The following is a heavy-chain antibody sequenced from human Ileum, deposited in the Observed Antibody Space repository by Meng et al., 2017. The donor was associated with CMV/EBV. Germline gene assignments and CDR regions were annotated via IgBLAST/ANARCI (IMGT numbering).Heavy chain of an antibody. J-gene: IGHJ4*02. CDR3: VRDHGSSSWFFY. CDR1: GGSVNRNTYY. CDR2: IFDSGSA. V-gene: IGHV4-39*07. D-gene: IGHD6-13*01. Sequence: HPQESGPGLEKPSETLSLTCTSSGGSVNRNTYYWGWIRQPPGKSLEWIGTIFDSGSAFYNPSLQSRVSVSIDMSRNQLSLSLSSVTAADTAVYYCVRDHGSSSWFFYWGQGTLVTVPS.